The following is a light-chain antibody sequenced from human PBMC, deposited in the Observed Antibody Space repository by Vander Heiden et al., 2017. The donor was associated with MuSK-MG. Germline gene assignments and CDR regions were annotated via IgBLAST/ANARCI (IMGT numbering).Light chain of an antibody. CDR3: QQDHNFPFS. CDR1: QDISNY. CDR2: DAS. V-gene: IGKV1-33*01. Sequence: DIQMTQSPSSLSASVGDRVTITCQASQDISNYLNWYQHKPGKAPNLLIYDASKLETGAPSRFSGRESGTDFTFTISSLQPEDIGTYYCQQDHNFPFSFGQGTKVEIK. J-gene: IGKJ2*01.